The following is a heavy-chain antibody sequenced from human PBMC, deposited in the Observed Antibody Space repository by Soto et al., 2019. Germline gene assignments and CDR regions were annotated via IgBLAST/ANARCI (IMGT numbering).Heavy chain of an antibody. CDR2: ISGSGGST. J-gene: IGHJ4*02. Sequence: GGSLRLSCAASGFTFSNYAMSWVRQAPGKGLEWGSAISGSGGSTYYADSVKGRFTISRDNSKNTLYLQMNSLRAEDTAVYYCAKALGYCSSTSCQYYFDYWGQGTLVTVSS. V-gene: IGHV3-23*01. CDR1: GFTFSNYA. D-gene: IGHD2-2*01. CDR3: AKALGYCSSTSCQYYFDY.